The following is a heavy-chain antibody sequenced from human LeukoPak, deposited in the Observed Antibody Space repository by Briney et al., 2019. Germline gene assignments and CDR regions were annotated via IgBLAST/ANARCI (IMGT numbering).Heavy chain of an antibody. Sequence: GGSLKLSCAASGFTFSSYSMNWVRQAPGKGLEWVSSISSSSSYIYYADSVKGRFTISRDNAKNSLYLQMNSLRAEDTAVYYCASGGATPLFDYWGQGTLVTVSS. V-gene: IGHV3-21*01. J-gene: IGHJ4*02. CDR1: GFTFSSYS. D-gene: IGHD1-26*01. CDR3: ASGGATPLFDY. CDR2: ISSSSSYI.